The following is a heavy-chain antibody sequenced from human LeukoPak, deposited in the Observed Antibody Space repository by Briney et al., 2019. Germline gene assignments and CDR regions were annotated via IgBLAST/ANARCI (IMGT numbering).Heavy chain of an antibody. CDR1: GFTFSSYG. D-gene: IGHD2-15*01. CDR2: ISYDGSNK. CDR3: AKTDIVVVVAATGMDV. V-gene: IGHV3-30*18. Sequence: GGSLRLSCAASGFTFSSYGMHWVRQAPGKGLEWVAVISYDGSNKYYADSVKGRFTISRGNSKNTLYLQMNSLRAEDTAVYYCAKTDIVVVVAATGMDVWGQGTTVTVSS. J-gene: IGHJ6*02.